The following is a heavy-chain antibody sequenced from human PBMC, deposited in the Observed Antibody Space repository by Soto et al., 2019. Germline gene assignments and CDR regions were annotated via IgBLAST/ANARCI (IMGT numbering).Heavy chain of an antibody. V-gene: IGHV4-31*03. Sequence: PSETLSLTCTVSGGSIGSGAYYWSWIRLHPGEGLEWIGYIFDSGTTYYNPSLKSRATISVDTSKNQFSLKLSSVTAADTAVYYCARGRPFDYWGQGTLVTVSS. CDR1: GGSIGSGAYY. CDR3: ARGRPFDY. CDR2: IFDSGTT. J-gene: IGHJ4*02.